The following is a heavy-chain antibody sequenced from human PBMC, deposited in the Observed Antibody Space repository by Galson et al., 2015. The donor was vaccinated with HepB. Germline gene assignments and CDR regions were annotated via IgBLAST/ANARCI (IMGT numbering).Heavy chain of an antibody. CDR3: AKSRYSDYYYYYGMDV. D-gene: IGHD4-17*01. J-gene: IGHJ6*02. Sequence: SLRLSCAASGFTFSTYAMTWVRQAPGKGLEWVSGISNNGVDTYYADSVKGRFTISRDDSKNTLYLHMNSLGADDTAVYYCAKSRYSDYYYYYGMDVRGQGTTVTVSS. V-gene: IGHV3-23*01. CDR1: GFTFSTYA. CDR2: ISNNGVDT.